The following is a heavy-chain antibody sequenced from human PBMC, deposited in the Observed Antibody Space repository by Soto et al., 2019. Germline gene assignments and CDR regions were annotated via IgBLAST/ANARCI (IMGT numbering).Heavy chain of an antibody. Sequence: PGGSLRLSCAASGFTFSDYYMSWIRQAPGKGLEWVSYISSSGSTIYYADSVKGRFTIFRDNAKNSLYLQMNSLRADDTAVYYCARDRYDSSGYYYVDLADLLDYWGQGTLVTVSS. D-gene: IGHD3-22*01. V-gene: IGHV3-11*01. CDR2: ISSSGSTI. J-gene: IGHJ4*02. CDR3: ARDRYDSSGYYYVDLADLLDY. CDR1: GFTFSDYY.